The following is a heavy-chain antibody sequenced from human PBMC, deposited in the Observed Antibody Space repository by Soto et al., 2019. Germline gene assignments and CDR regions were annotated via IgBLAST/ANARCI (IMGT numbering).Heavy chain of an antibody. CDR3: ARHQEKQLATGVYYYYYMDV. Sequence: SETLSLTCTVSGGSISSSSYYWGWIRQPPGKGLEWIGSIYYSGSTYYNPSLKSRVTISVDTSKNQFSLKLSSVTAADTAVYYCARHQEKQLATGVYYYYYMDVWGKGTTVTVSS. CDR1: GGSISSSSYY. J-gene: IGHJ6*03. V-gene: IGHV4-39*01. D-gene: IGHD6-6*01. CDR2: IYYSGST.